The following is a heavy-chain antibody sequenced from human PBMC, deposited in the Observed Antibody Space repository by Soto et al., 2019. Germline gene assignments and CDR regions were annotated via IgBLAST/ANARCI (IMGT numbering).Heavy chain of an antibody. CDR2: ISGYNGNT. CDR3: VRAGRGAAYYFDY. CDR1: GYTFSRYG. V-gene: IGHV1-18*01. J-gene: IGHJ4*02. Sequence: QVQLVQSGAEVKKPGASVKVSCKASGYTFSRYGMSWVRQAPGQGLEWMGWISGYNGNTNYAQKVQGRVTMTTDTSTNTADRELRSLRSDDTAVYYCVRAGRGAAYYFDYWGQGTLVTVSS.